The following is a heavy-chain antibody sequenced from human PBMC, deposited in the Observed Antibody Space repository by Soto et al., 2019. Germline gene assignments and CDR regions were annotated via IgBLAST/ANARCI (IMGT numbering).Heavy chain of an antibody. Sequence: QLQLQESGPGLVKPSETLSLTCSVSGGSISSGTHYWGWVRQPPGKGLEWIGSISYTGSTYYNPSLKSRVTISVYTSKNQFSLILTSVTAADTAVYYCARDEYGVPFDSWGQGTLVTVSS. V-gene: IGHV4-39*01. CDR1: GGSISSGTHY. D-gene: IGHD4-17*01. J-gene: IGHJ4*02. CDR3: ARDEYGVPFDS. CDR2: ISYTGST.